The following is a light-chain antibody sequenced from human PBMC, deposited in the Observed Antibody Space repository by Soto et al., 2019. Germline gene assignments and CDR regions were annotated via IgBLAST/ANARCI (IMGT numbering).Light chain of an antibody. CDR1: SSDVGYYNV. V-gene: IGLV2-23*02. CDR3: CSYAGRYTYV. Sequence: QSALTQPASVSGSPGQSITISCTGTSSDVGYYNVVSWYQQHPGKAPKLMIYEVSKRPSGISNRFSGSKSGNTASLTISGLQAEDEADYFCCSYAGRYTYVFGTGTKLTVL. CDR2: EVS. J-gene: IGLJ1*01.